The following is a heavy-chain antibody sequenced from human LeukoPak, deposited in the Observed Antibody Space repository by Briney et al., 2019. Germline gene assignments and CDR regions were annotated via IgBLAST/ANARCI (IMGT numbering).Heavy chain of an antibody. V-gene: IGHV3-23*01. CDR2: ISGSGSTT. CDR1: GFTFSSYA. CDR3: AKDLYYYGSDY. J-gene: IGHJ4*02. Sequence: GGSLRLSCAASGFTFSSYAMSWDRQAPGRGLEWVSVISGSGSTTYYADSVKGRFTASRDNSKNTLYLQMNSLRAEDTAVYYCAKDLYYYGSDYWGQGTLVTVSS. D-gene: IGHD3-10*01.